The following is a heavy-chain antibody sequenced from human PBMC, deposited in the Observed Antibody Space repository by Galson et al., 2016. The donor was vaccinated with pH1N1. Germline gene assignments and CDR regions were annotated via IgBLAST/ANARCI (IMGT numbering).Heavy chain of an antibody. CDR1: GYTFTTQY. V-gene: IGHV1-46*01. J-gene: IGHJ4*02. D-gene: IGHD3-22*01. CDR2: IDPSGGST. CDR3: ARGGYWVY. Sequence: SVKVSCKASGYTFTTQYVNWVRQAPGQGLGWLGVIDPSGGSTTYAQKFQGRVTVTVDTSTSTVFMELSSLRPDDTAMYYCARGGYWVYWGQGTLVTVSS.